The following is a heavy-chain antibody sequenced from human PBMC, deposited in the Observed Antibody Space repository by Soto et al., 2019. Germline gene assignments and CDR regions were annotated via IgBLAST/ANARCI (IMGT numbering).Heavy chain of an antibody. CDR1: GGSVSSGSYY. J-gene: IGHJ4*02. CDR3: ARDSFRLGYFDY. CDR2: IYYSGST. Sequence: PSETLSLTCTVSGGSVSSGSYYWSWIRQPPGQGLEWIGHIYYSGSTDYNPSLKCRVTMSLDTSKSQFSLKLSSVTAADTAVYYCARDSFRLGYFDYWGQATLVTVSS. V-gene: IGHV4-61*01. D-gene: IGHD3-16*01.